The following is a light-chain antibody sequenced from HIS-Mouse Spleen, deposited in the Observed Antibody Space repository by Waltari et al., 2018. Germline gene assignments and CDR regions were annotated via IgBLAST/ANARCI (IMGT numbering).Light chain of an antibody. CDR1: ALPKNY. CDR2: KDS. J-gene: IGLJ3*02. Sequence: SYELTQPPSVSVSLGQMARITCPGAALPKNYAYWYQQTPGQFPVLVIYKDSERPSGIPERFSGSSSGTIVTLTISGVQAEDEADYYCLSADSSGTWVFGGGTKLTVL. V-gene: IGLV3-16*01. CDR3: LSADSSGTWV.